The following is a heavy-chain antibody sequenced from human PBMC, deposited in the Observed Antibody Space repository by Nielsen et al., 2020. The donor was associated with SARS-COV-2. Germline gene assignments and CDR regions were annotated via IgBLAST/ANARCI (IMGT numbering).Heavy chain of an antibody. V-gene: IGHV1-2*06. CDR2: INPNSGGT. J-gene: IGHJ6*02. Sequence: WVRQAPGQGLEWMGRINPNSGGTNYAQKFQGRVTMTRDTSISTAYMELSRLRSDDTAVYYCAREGRFLKSAAAGPDVRDYYYYYGMDVWGQGTTVTVSS. CDR3: AREGRFLKSAAAGPDVRDYYYYYGMDV. D-gene: IGHD6-13*01.